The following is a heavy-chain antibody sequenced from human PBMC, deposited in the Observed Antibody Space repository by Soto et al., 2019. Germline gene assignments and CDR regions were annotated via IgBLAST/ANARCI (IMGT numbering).Heavy chain of an antibody. CDR2: INPSDGST. D-gene: IGHD5-12*01. J-gene: IGHJ4*02. CDR1: GYSLTSYL. Sequence: GASVKVSCKASGYSLTSYLMHWVRQAPGQGLDWMGLINPSDGSTTYSQKVQGRITMTRDTSTSTVYMELSSLRSEDTALYFCAFSGDDSDLSRYFDHLGQGTPVTVSS. V-gene: IGHV1-46*01. CDR3: AFSGDDSDLSRYFDH.